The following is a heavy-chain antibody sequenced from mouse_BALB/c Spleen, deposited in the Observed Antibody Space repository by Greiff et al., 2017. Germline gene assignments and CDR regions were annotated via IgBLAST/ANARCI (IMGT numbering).Heavy chain of an antibody. Sequence: LVESGAELAKPGASVKMSCKASGYTFTSYWMHWVKQRPGQGLEWIGYINPSTGYTEYNQKFKDKATLTADKSSSTAYMQLSSLTSEDSAVYYCARGGGNTWFAYWGQGTLVTVSA. J-gene: IGHJ3*01. D-gene: IGHD1-1*02. CDR1: GYTFTSYW. V-gene: IGHV1-7*01. CDR3: ARGGGNTWFAY. CDR2: INPSTGYT.